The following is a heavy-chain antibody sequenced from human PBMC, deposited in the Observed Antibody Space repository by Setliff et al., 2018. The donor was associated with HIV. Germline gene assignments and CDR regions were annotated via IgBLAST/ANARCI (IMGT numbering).Heavy chain of an antibody. CDR3: ARRMEMTPMGY. J-gene: IGHJ4*02. Sequence: ASVKVSCKASGYTFNSYGINWVRQAPGQGLEWMGWINTVTGNPTYAQGFTGRFVFSLDTSVSTAYLQISSLKAEDSAVYYCARRMEMTPMGYWGQGTLVTVSS. V-gene: IGHV7-4-1*02. CDR1: GYTFNSYG. CDR2: INTVTGNP. D-gene: IGHD2-15*01.